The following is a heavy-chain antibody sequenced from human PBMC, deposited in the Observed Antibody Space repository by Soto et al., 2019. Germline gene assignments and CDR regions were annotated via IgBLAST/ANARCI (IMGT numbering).Heavy chain of an antibody. CDR3: AKSEGLLWFGESERGYYYYGMDV. CDR1: GYSFTSYW. CDR2: IYPGDSDT. V-gene: IGHV5-51*01. Sequence: PGESLKISCKGSGYSFTSYWIGWVRQMPGKGLEWMGIIYPGDSDTRYSPSFQGQVTISADKSISTAYLQWSSLKASDTAMYYCAKSEGLLWFGESERGYYYYGMDVWGQGTTVTVSS. J-gene: IGHJ6*02. D-gene: IGHD3-10*01.